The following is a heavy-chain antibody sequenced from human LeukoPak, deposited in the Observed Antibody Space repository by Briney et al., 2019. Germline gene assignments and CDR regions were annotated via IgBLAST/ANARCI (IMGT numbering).Heavy chain of an antibody. Sequence: GGSLRLSCAASGFTFDDYAMHWVRHAPGKGLEWVSGISWSSGSIGYADSVKGRFTISRDNAKNSLYLQMNSLRAEDTAVYYCAREGGWRPFDYWGQGTLVTVSS. J-gene: IGHJ4*02. CDR3: AREGGWRPFDY. CDR2: ISWSSGSI. CDR1: GFTFDDYA. D-gene: IGHD3-16*01. V-gene: IGHV3-9*01.